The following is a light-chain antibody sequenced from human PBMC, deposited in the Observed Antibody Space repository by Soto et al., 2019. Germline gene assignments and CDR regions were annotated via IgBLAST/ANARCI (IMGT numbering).Light chain of an antibody. CDR2: KAS. Sequence: DIQMTQSPSTLSASVGDRVTIICRASQSISSWLAWYQQKAGKAPKLLISKASNLDSGVPSRFSGSGSGTEFNLTNSSLQPEDFATYYCQQYNSFIWTFGQGTKVDIK. V-gene: IGKV1-5*03. CDR1: QSISSW. CDR3: QQYNSFIWT. J-gene: IGKJ1*01.